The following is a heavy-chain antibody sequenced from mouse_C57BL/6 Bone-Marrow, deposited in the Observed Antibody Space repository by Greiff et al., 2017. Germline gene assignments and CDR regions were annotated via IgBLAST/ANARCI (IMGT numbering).Heavy chain of an antibody. CDR3: ARSPYDYDGSSTDY. Sequence: QVHVKQSGAELARPGASVKLSCKASGYTFTSYGISWVKQRTGQGLEWIGEIYPRSGNTYYNEKFKGKATLTADQSSSTAYMELRSLTSEDSAVYFCARSPYDYDGSSTDYWGQGTTLTVSS. V-gene: IGHV1-81*01. CDR2: IYPRSGNT. CDR1: GYTFTSYG. D-gene: IGHD1-1*01. J-gene: IGHJ2*01.